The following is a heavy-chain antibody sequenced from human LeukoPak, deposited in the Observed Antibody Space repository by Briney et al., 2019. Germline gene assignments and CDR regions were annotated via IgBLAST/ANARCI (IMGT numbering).Heavy chain of an antibody. CDR2: INHSGST. CDR3: ARIPHYVWGSYRRDAFDI. Sequence: PSETLSLTCAVSGGSFSGYYWSWIRQPPGKGLEWIGDINHSGSTNYNPSLKSRVTISVDTSKNQFSLKLSSVTAADTAVYYCARIPHYVWGSYRRDAFDIWGQGTMVTVSS. CDR1: GGSFSGYY. V-gene: IGHV4-34*01. J-gene: IGHJ3*02. D-gene: IGHD3-16*02.